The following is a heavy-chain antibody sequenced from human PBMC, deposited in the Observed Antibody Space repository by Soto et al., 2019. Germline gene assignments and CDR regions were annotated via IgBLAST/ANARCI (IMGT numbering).Heavy chain of an antibody. V-gene: IGHV1-46*01. CDR2: INPRVATT. D-gene: IGHD3-22*01. CDR3: AGPSHYYDSSGYYYYYYGMDV. Sequence: GASVKVSCKASGYSFTSQYMHWVRQAPGQGLEWMGIINPRVATTFYPQKFQGRVTVTTDKSTGTVYMELSSLRSEDTAVYYCAGPSHYYDSSGYYYYYYGMDVWGQGTTVTVSS. CDR1: GYSFTSQY. J-gene: IGHJ6*02.